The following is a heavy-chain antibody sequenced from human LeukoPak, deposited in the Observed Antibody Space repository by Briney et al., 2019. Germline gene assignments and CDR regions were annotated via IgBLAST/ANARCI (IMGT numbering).Heavy chain of an antibody. CDR3: ARDVLAGLIAAAYDY. D-gene: IGHD6-13*01. CDR1: GFTFSSYS. CDR2: ISRDSSYI. V-gene: IGHV3-21*01. J-gene: IGHJ4*02. Sequence: GGSLRLSCAASGFTFSSYSMNWVRQAPGKGLEWVSSISRDSSYIYYADSVKGRFIISRDNAKNSLYLQMNSLRAEDTAVYYCARDVLAGLIAAAYDYWGQGSLVTVSS.